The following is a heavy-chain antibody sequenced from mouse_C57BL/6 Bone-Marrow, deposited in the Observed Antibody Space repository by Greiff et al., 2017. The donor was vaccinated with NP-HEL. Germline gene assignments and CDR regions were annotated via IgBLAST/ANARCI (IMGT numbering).Heavy chain of an antibody. J-gene: IGHJ3*01. CDR2: ISGGGGNT. Sequence: EVKVVESGGGLVKPGGSLKLSCAASGFTFSSYTMSWVRQTPEKRLEWVATISGGGGNTYYPDSVKGRFTISRDNAKNTLYLQMSSLRSEDTALYYCARQGYPWFAYWGKGTLVTVSA. CDR3: ARQGYPWFAY. CDR1: GFTFSSYT. V-gene: IGHV5-9*01.